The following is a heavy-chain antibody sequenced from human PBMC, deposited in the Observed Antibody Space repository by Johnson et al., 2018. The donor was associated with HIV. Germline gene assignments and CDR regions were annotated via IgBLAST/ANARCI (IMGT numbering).Heavy chain of an antibody. Sequence: QMMLVESGGGLVQPGGSQRLSCAASGFTVSTKYMTWVRQAPGKGLQWVASISYHGTLKYYADSVRGRFTISRDNAKNTLYLQMNSLRAEDTAVYYCAKEEDIWRLGLYRAFDIWGQGTMVTVSS. CDR2: ISYHGTLK. CDR3: AKEEDIWRLGLYRAFDI. V-gene: IGHV3-30*07. J-gene: IGHJ3*02. D-gene: IGHD2-15*01. CDR1: GFTVSTKY.